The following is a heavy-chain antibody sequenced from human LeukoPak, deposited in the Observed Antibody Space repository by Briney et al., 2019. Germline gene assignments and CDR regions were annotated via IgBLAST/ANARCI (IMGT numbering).Heavy chain of an antibody. Sequence: GASVTVSCKASGGTFSSYAISWVRQAPGQGLEWMGRIIPILGIANYAQKFQGRVTITADKSTRTAYMELSSLRSEDTAVYYCARGQYYDILTGVYGMDVWGQGTTVTVSS. J-gene: IGHJ6*02. CDR2: IIPILGIA. D-gene: IGHD3-9*01. V-gene: IGHV1-69*04. CDR3: ARGQYYDILTGVYGMDV. CDR1: GGTFSSYA.